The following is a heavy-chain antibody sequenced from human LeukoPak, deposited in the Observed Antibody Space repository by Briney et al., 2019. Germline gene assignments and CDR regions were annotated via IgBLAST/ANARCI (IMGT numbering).Heavy chain of an antibody. CDR3: ARMGVDDY. CDR2: ISSSSSYV. D-gene: IGHD3-16*01. J-gene: IGHJ4*02. CDR1: GFTFSSYS. V-gene: IGHV3-21*01. Sequence: TGGSLRLSCAASGFTFSSYSMNWVRQAPGKELEWVSSISSSSSYVYYADSVKGRFTISRDNAKNSLYLQMNSLRAEDTAVYYCARMGVDDYWGQGTLVTVSS.